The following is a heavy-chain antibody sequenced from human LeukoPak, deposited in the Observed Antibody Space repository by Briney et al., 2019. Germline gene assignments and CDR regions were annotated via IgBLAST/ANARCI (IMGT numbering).Heavy chain of an antibody. V-gene: IGHV4-39*01. CDR1: GGSISSSSYY. J-gene: IGHJ6*02. CDR3: ARLFSVRDTEGMDV. CDR2: IYYSGST. D-gene: IGHD2-21*02. Sequence: SETLSLTCTVSGGSISSSSYYWGWIRQPPGQGLEWVGSIYYSGSTYYNPSLKSRVTISVDTSKNQFSLKLSSVTAADTAVYYCARLFSVRDTEGMDVWGQGTTVTVSS.